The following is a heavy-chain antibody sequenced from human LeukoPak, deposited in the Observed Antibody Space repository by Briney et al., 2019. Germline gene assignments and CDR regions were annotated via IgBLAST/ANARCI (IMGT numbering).Heavy chain of an antibody. CDR2: IYPGDSDT. D-gene: IGHD3-22*01. Sequence: GESLKISSKGSGYSFTSYWIGWVRQMPGKGLEWMGIIYPGDSDTRYSPSFQGQVTISADKSISTAYLQWSSLKASDTAMYYCAGTRDSSGYYYQHWGQGTLVTVSS. CDR1: GYSFTSYW. CDR3: AGTRDSSGYYYQH. J-gene: IGHJ1*01. V-gene: IGHV5-51*01.